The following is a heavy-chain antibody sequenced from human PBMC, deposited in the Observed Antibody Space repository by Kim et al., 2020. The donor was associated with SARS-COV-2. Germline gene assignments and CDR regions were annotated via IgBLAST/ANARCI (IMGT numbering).Heavy chain of an antibody. CDR3: ASLYSSSWHGPGGYYYYGMDV. CDR1: GFTFSSYS. D-gene: IGHD6-13*01. V-gene: IGHV3-48*02. J-gene: IGHJ6*02. CDR2: ISSSSSTI. Sequence: GGSLRLSCAASGFTFSSYSMNWVRQAPGKGLEWVSYISSSSSTIYYADSVKGRFTISRDNAKNSLYLQMNSLRDEDTAVYYCASLYSSSWHGPGGYYYYGMDVWGQGTTVTVSS.